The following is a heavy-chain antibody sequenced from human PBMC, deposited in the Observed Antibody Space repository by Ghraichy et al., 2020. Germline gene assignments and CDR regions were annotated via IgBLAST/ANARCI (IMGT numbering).Heavy chain of an antibody. V-gene: IGHV3-43*02. CDR2: ISGDGGST. Sequence: GGSLRLSCAASGFTFDDYAMHWVRHAPGKGLEWVSLISGDGGSTYYADSVKGRFTISRDNSKNSLYLQMNSLRTEDTALYYCAKDPKYSGYDGYYFDYWGQGTLVTFSS. D-gene: IGHD5-12*01. J-gene: IGHJ4*02. CDR3: AKDPKYSGYDGYYFDY. CDR1: GFTFDDYA.